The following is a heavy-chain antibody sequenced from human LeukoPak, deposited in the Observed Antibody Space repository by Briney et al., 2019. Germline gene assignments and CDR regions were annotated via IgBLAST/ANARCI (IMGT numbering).Heavy chain of an antibody. Sequence: GGSLRLSCAVSGFSFTNFWMSWVRQAPGRGLEWVANIHPEGNEKYHVEYVKGRFTISRDNTKNLLFLQMNGLRVEDTAVYYFARGDAFSGDHWGQGTLVTVSS. V-gene: IGHV3-7*04. CDR2: IHPEGNEK. CDR3: ARGDAFSGDH. CDR1: GFSFTNFW. J-gene: IGHJ4*02.